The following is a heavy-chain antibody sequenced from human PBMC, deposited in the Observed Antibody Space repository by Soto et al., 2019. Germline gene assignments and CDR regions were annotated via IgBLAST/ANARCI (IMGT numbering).Heavy chain of an antibody. CDR3: ARGKGRSSLGDYVY. V-gene: IGHV4-59*01. Sequence: SETLSLTCTVCGGSISSYYWSWIRQPPGKGLEWIGYIYYSGSTNYNPSLKSRVTISVDTSKNQFSLKLSAVTAADTAVYYCARGKGRSSLGDYVYSGQGTLVTVSS. D-gene: IGHD6-6*01. CDR2: IYYSGST. J-gene: IGHJ4*02. CDR1: GGSISSYY.